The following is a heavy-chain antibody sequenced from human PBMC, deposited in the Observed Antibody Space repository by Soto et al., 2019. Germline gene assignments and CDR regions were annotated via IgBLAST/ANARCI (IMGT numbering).Heavy chain of an antibody. J-gene: IGHJ5*02. CDR2: IIPIFGTA. CDR3: ASARRITIFGVVTFNWFDP. CDR1: RGTFSSYA. D-gene: IGHD3-3*01. Sequence: QVQLVQSGAEVKKPGSSVKVSCKASRGTFSSYAISWVRQAPGQGLEWMAGIIPIFGTANYAQKFQGRVTITADESTSTAYMELSSLRSEDTAVYYCASARRITIFGVVTFNWFDPWGQGTLVTVSS. V-gene: IGHV1-69*01.